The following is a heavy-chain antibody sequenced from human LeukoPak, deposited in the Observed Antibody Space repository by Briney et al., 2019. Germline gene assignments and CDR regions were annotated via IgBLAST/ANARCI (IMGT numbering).Heavy chain of an antibody. CDR3: AKGSVTGTADLDY. Sequence: GGSLRLSCAASGFTFDDYAMHWVRQAPGKGLEWVSGISWNSGSIGYADSVKGRFTISRDNAKNSLYLQMNSLRAEDTALYYCAKGSVTGTADLDYWGQGTLVTVSS. V-gene: IGHV3-9*01. J-gene: IGHJ4*02. CDR1: GFTFDDYA. CDR2: ISWNSGSI. D-gene: IGHD6-19*01.